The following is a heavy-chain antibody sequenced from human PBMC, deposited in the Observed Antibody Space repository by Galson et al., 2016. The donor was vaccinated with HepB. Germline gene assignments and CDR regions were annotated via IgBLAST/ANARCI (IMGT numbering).Heavy chain of an antibody. D-gene: IGHD1-26*01. V-gene: IGHV3-30*14. CDR2: ISYDGGRR. CDR1: GFTLSTYP. J-gene: IGHJ3*02. CDR3: ARDGGDRGSYSVGDSFDI. Sequence: SLRLSCAASGFTLSTYPMHWVRQAPGKGLEWVAVISYDGGRRYYADSVKGRFTISTDKSKHTVFLQMSNLRADDTAMYYCARDGGDRGSYSVGDSFDIWGQGTMVTVSS.